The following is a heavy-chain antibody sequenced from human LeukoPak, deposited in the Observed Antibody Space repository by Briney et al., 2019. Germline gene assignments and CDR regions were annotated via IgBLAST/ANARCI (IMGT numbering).Heavy chain of an antibody. CDR3: AKWGDYDVLTGYYVSDY. J-gene: IGHJ4*02. Sequence: GRSLRLSCAASGFTFSSYAMHWVRQAPGKGLEWVAVISYDGSNKYYADSVKGRFTISRDNSKSTVFLQMNSLRAEDTAVYYCAKWGDYDVLTGYYVSDYWGQGTLVTVSS. CDR1: GFTFSSYA. D-gene: IGHD3-9*01. CDR2: ISYDGSNK. V-gene: IGHV3-30-3*02.